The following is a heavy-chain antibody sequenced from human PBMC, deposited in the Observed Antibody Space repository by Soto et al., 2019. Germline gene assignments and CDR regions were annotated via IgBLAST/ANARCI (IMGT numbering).Heavy chain of an antibody. CDR2: INHSGST. CDR1: GGSFSGYY. J-gene: IGHJ6*02. V-gene: IGHV4-34*01. D-gene: IGHD6-6*01. CDR3: ARTISSSSNPYYYYYGMDV. Sequence: LSLTCSVYGGSFSGYYWSWIRQPPGKGLEWIGEINHSGSTNYNPSLKSRVTISVDTSKNQFSLKLSSVTAADTAVYYCARTISSSSNPYYYYYGMDVWGQGTTVTVSS.